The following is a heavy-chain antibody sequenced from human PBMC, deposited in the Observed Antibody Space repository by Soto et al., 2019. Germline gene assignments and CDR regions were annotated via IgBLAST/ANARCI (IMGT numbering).Heavy chain of an antibody. CDR2: IYYSGST. Sequence: QLQLQESGPGLVKPSETLSLTCTVSGGSISSSSYYWGWIRQPPGKGLEWIGSIYYSGSTYYNPSLKSRVTISVDTSKNQFSRKLSSVTAADTAVYYCARRTVVSSGYYYWGQGTLVTVSS. J-gene: IGHJ4*02. CDR1: GGSISSSSYY. V-gene: IGHV4-39*01. D-gene: IGHD3-22*01. CDR3: ARRTVVSSGYYY.